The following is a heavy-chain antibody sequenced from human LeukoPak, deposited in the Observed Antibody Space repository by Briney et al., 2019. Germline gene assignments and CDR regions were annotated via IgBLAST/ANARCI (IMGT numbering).Heavy chain of an antibody. J-gene: IGHJ4*02. D-gene: IGHD6-13*01. V-gene: IGHV3-23*01. CDR2: ISGSGSST. CDR1: GFTFSSYV. Sequence: GGSLRLSCAASGFTFSSYVMSWVSQAPGKGLEWVSAISGSGSSTYYADSVQGRFTVSRDNSKNTLYLQMNSLRAEDTAVYYCAKDGSSSWSPLNFDYWGRGTLVTVSS. CDR3: AKDGSSSWSPLNFDY.